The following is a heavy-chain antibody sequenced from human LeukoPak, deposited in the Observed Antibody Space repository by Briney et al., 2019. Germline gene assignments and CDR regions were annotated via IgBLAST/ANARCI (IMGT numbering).Heavy chain of an antibody. CDR1: EFSVGSNY. V-gene: IGHV3-48*01. J-gene: IGHJ5*02. CDR2: ISSSGSTI. D-gene: IGHD3-9*01. CDR3: ARAGSYHGILTGQNWFDP. Sequence: GGSLRLSCAASEFSVGSNYMTWVRQAPGKGLEWVSYISSSGSTIYYADSVKGRFTISRDNVKNSLYLQMKSLRTEDTAVYYCARAGSYHGILTGQNWFDPWGQGTLVTVSS.